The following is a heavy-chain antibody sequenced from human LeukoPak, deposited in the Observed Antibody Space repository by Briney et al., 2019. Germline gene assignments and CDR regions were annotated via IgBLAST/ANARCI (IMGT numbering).Heavy chain of an antibody. CDR3: GRVGGGGDY. CDR2: IKQDGSEK. V-gene: IGHV3-7*04. CDR1: GFTFSSYW. D-gene: IGHD3-16*01. Sequence: GGSLRLSCAASGFTFSSYWMSWVRQAPGKGLEWVANIKQDGSEKYYVDSVKGRFTISRDNAKNSLYLQMNTLRAEDTAVYYFGRVGGGGDYWGQGTLVTVSS. J-gene: IGHJ4*02.